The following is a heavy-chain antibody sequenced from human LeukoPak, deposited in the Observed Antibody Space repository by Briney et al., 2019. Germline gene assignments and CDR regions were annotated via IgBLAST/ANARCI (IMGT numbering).Heavy chain of an antibody. V-gene: IGHV1-2*02. CDR1: GYTFTGYY. Sequence: ASVKASCQASGYTFTGYYMHWVRQAPGQGLEWMGWINPNSGGTNYAQKFQGRVTMTRDTSISTAYMELSRLRSDDTAVYYCARLVNYYDSSGYDPFDYWGQGTLVTVSS. D-gene: IGHD3-22*01. CDR2: INPNSGGT. J-gene: IGHJ4*02. CDR3: ARLVNYYDSSGYDPFDY.